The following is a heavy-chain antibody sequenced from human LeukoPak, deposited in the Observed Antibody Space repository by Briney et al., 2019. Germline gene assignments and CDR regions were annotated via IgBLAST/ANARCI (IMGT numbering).Heavy chain of an antibody. CDR3: AKEIDTLGTNAFDI. V-gene: IGHV3-43*02. J-gene: IGHJ3*02. Sequence: GPLRLSCAASGFTFDDYAMHWVRQAPGKGLEWVSLISGDGGSTYYADSVRGRFTISRDNSKNSLYLQMDSLRTEDTAFYYCAKEIDTLGTNAFDIWGQGTMVTVSS. CDR1: GFTFDDYA. D-gene: IGHD2-15*01. CDR2: ISGDGGST.